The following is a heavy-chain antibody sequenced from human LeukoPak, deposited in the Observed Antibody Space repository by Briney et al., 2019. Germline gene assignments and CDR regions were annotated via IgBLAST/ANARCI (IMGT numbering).Heavy chain of an antibody. J-gene: IGHJ4*02. Sequence: LGGPLRLSCAASGFTFNKFGMYWVRQAPGKGLEWVAFISTSSSTIQYADSVKGRFTISRDNGKNSLYLQMNSLRAEDTAVYYCAREFNSGVGAIDYWGQGTLVTVSS. V-gene: IGHV3-48*01. CDR1: GFTFNKFG. D-gene: IGHD1-26*01. CDR3: AREFNSGVGAIDY. CDR2: ISTSSSTI.